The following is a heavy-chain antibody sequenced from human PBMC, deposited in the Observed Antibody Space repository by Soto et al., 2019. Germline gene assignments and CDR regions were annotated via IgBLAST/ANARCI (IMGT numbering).Heavy chain of an antibody. V-gene: IGHV1-3*01. D-gene: IGHD3-10*01. CDR3: ARDVGAFDI. CDR2: INAGNGNT. CDR1: GYTFTSYA. Sequence: QVQLVQSGAEVKKPGASVKVSCKASGYTFTSYAMHWVRQAPGQRLEWMGWINAGNGNTKYSQKLQGRVTITRDTSASTAYMGLRSLSSEDKAVYYCARDVGAFDIWGQGTMVTVSS. J-gene: IGHJ3*02.